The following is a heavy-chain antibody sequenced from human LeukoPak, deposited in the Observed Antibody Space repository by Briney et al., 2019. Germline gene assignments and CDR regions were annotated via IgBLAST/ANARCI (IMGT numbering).Heavy chain of an antibody. D-gene: IGHD5-12*01. J-gene: IGHJ3*02. Sequence: PRGGPRVSRAASGFIFTNALMSWVRQAPGKGLEWLGRIISKTDGETTDYAAPVTGRSSISRDDSKNTLYLQLNSLKTEDTGVYYCTSRAVRGGNDFRAFDIWGQGSMVIVSS. CDR3: TSRAVRGGNDFRAFDI. CDR1: GFIFTNAL. CDR2: IISKTDGETT. V-gene: IGHV3-15*01.